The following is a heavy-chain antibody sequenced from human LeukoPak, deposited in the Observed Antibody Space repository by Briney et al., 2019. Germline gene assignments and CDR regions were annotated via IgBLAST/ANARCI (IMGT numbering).Heavy chain of an antibody. Sequence: GGSLRLSCAASGFTFSSYWMSWVRQAPGKGLEWVANIKQDGSEKYYVDSVKGRFTISRDNAKNSLYLQMDSLRTEDTAMYYCARGPTRANSSDYWGQGTLVTVSS. CDR3: ARGPTRANSSDY. V-gene: IGHV3-7*01. D-gene: IGHD2/OR15-2a*01. J-gene: IGHJ4*02. CDR2: IKQDGSEK. CDR1: GFTFSSYW.